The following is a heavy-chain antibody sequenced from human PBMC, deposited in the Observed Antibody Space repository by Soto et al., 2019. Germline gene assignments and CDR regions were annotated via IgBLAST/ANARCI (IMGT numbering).Heavy chain of an antibody. D-gene: IGHD3-22*01. Sequence: GGSLRLSCSASGFTFSRYVISWVRQAPGKGLEWVSSISAGGSTTYYAASVKGRFTISRDNSKNTLYLQMNSLRAEDTAVYYCTKYSLLYNDSMSYLPFDQWGQGTLVTVSS. CDR2: ISAGGSTT. CDR3: TKYSLLYNDSMSYLPFDQ. CDR1: GFTFSRYV. J-gene: IGHJ4*02. V-gene: IGHV3-23*01.